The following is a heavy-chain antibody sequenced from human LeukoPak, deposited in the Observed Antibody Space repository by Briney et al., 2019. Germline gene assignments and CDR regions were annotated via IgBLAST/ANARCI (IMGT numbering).Heavy chain of an antibody. Sequence: GGSLRLSCAASGFIFSSYTMNWVRQAPGKGLEWVSSISSSSSYIYYADSVKGRFTISRDDAKNSLYLQMNSLRVEDTAVYYCARSADMGLQLTWLKYWGQGILVTASS. CDR1: GFIFSSYT. D-gene: IGHD5-24*01. CDR2: ISSSSSYI. V-gene: IGHV3-21*01. CDR3: ARSADMGLQLTWLKY. J-gene: IGHJ4*02.